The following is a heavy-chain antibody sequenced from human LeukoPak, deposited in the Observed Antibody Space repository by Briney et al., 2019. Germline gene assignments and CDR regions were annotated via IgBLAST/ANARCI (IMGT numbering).Heavy chain of an antibody. CDR3: ARDLGSSWYWDIFDY. J-gene: IGHJ4*02. CDR2: INPSGGST. D-gene: IGHD6-13*01. V-gene: IGHV1-46*01. CDR1: GYTFTSYY. Sequence: ASVKVSCKASGYTFTSYYMHLVRQAPGQGLEWMGIINPSGGSTSYAQKFQGRVTMTRDMSTSTVYMELSRLRSEDTAVYYCARDLGSSWYWDIFDYWGQGTLVTVSS.